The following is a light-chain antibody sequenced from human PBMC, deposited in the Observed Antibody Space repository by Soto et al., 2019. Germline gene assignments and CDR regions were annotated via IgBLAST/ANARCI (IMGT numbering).Light chain of an antibody. CDR1: QTISNS. CDR3: QQRSNWAPEIS. CDR2: DAS. J-gene: IGKJ5*01. Sequence: ETLMTQSPASLSVSPGARATLYCRASQTISNSLPWYQQKPGQPPRLLIYDASNRATGIPARLSGRGSGTDVTLTISSLEPEDFAVYYGQQRSNWAPEISFGQRTRLDIK. V-gene: IGKV3-11*01.